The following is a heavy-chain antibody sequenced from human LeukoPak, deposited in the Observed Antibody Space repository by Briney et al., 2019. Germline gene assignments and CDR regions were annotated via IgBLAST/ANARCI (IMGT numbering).Heavy chain of an antibody. Sequence: GGSLRLSCAASGFTFSSYGMHWVRQAPGKGLEWVAVISYDGSNKYYADSVKGRFTISRDNSKNTLYLQMNSLRAEDTAVHYCAKDGVSRFDYWGQGTRVTVSS. CDR1: GFTFSSYG. CDR2: ISYDGSNK. J-gene: IGHJ4*02. D-gene: IGHD3-10*01. V-gene: IGHV3-30*18. CDR3: AKDGVSRFDY.